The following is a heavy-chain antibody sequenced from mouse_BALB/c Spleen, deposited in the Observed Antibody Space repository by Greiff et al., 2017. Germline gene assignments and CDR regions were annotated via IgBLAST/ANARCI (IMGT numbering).Heavy chain of an antibody. CDR3: AIYYGYDVGYWYFDV. D-gene: IGHD2-2*01. J-gene: IGHJ1*01. CDR2: IYPGNGDT. Sequence: QVQLQQPGAELVKPGASVKMSCKASGYTFTSYNMHWVKQTPGQGLEWIGAIYPGNGDTSYNQKFKGKATLTADKSSSTAYMQLSSLTSEDSAVYYCAIYYGYDVGYWYFDVWGAGTTVTVSS. CDR1: GYTFTSYN. V-gene: IGHV1-12*01.